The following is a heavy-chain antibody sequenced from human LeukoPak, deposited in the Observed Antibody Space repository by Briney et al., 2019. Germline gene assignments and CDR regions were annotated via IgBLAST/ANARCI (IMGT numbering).Heavy chain of an antibody. CDR3: ARSRREYYYDSSGYYFDY. D-gene: IGHD3-22*01. CDR2: INHSGST. CDR1: GGSFSGYY. Sequence: SETLSLTCAAYGGSFSGYYWSWIRQPPGKGLEWIGEINHSGSTNYNPSLKSRVTISVDTSKNQFSLKLSSVTAADTAVYYCARSRREYYYDSSGYYFDYWGQGTLVTVSS. J-gene: IGHJ4*02. V-gene: IGHV4-34*01.